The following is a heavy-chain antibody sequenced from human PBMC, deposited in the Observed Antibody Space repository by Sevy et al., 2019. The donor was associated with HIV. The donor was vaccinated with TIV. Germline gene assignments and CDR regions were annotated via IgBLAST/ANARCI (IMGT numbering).Heavy chain of an antibody. CDR2: ISGSGIAT. CDR1: GFSFSSYA. Sequence: GGSLRLSCAASGFSFSSYAMSWVRQAPGKGLEWVSGISGSGIATYYAHSVKGRFTISRDNSKNTLHLQMNSLRAEDTAVYYCARVAGSGTYYSGDFDYWGQGTLVTVSS. J-gene: IGHJ4*02. CDR3: ARVAGSGTYYSGDFDY. D-gene: IGHD3-10*01. V-gene: IGHV3-23*01.